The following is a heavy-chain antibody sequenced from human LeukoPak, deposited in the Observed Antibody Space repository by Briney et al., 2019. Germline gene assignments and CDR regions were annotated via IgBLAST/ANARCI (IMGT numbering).Heavy chain of an antibody. Sequence: GGSLRLSCVASGFSFDDYSMHWVRQAPGKGLEWVSGVNWNSNYVGYADSVKGRFTISRDNAKNSLYLQMNSLRAEDTAVYYCAKDGSSSPYYYYYYYMDVWGKGTTVTVSS. V-gene: IGHV3-9*01. CDR3: AKDGSSSPYYYYYYYMDV. CDR1: GFSFDDYS. J-gene: IGHJ6*03. CDR2: VNWNSNYV. D-gene: IGHD6-6*01.